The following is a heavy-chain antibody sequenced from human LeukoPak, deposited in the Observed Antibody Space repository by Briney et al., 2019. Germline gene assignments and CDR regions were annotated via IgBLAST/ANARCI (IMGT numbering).Heavy chain of an antibody. CDR1: GFTFKNYA. CDR2: LSGSGAAT. V-gene: IGHV3-23*01. Sequence: GGSLRLSCEASGFTFKNYAMAWVRQAPGKGLEWVSGLSGSGAATFYADSVMGRFTISRDNSNNTLYLRLNSLRAEDTAIYFCAKDRWYDGESGYFDHWGRRTLVTVSS. J-gene: IGHJ4*02. D-gene: IGHD3-10*01. CDR3: AKDRWYDGESGYFDH.